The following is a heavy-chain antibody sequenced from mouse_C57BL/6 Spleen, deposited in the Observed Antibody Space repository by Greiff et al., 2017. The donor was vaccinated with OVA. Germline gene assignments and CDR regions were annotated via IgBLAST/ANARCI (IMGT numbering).Heavy chain of an antibody. D-gene: IGHD2-4*01. CDR1: GYTFTDYY. J-gene: IGHJ2*01. V-gene: IGHV1-76*01. Sequence: QVQLKQSGAELVRPGASVKLSCKSPGYTFTDYYINWVKQRPGQGLEWIARTYTGSGNTYYNEKFKGKATLTAEKSSSTAYMQLSSLTSKDSAVNYCARTGNDYDPVDYWGQGTTLTVSS. CDR2: TYTGSGNT. CDR3: ARTGNDYDPVDY.